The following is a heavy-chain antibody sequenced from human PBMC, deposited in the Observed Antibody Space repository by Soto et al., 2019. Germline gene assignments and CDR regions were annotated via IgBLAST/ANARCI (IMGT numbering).Heavy chain of an antibody. CDR1: GFTFSSYW. J-gene: IGHJ4*02. CDR3: ARSELRFLEWSQTPLDY. V-gene: IGHV3-74*01. D-gene: IGHD3-3*01. Sequence: PGGSLRLSCAASGFTFSSYWMHWVRQNQGKGLVWVSRINSDGSSTSYADSVKGRFTISRDNAKNTLYLQMNSLRAEDTAVYYCARSELRFLEWSQTPLDYWGQGTLVTVSS. CDR2: INSDGSST.